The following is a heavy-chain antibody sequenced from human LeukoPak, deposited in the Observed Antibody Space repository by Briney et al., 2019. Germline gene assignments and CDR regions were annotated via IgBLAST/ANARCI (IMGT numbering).Heavy chain of an antibody. CDR1: GGSFSGYY. V-gene: IGHV4-34*01. D-gene: IGHD3-22*01. Sequence: SETLSLTCAVYGGSFSGYYWSWIRQPPGKGLEWIGEINHSGSTNYNPSLKSRVTISVDTSKNQFSLKLSSVTAADTAVYYCARQPWSAASSGWFDPWGQGTLVTVSS. J-gene: IGHJ5*02. CDR3: ARQPWSAASSGWFDP. CDR2: INHSGST.